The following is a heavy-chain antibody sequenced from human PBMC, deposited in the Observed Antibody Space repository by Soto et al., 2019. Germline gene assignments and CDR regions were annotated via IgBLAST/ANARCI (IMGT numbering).Heavy chain of an antibody. D-gene: IGHD3-10*01. CDR1: GFTFSSYG. CDR2: IWYDGSNK. V-gene: IGHV3-33*01. Sequence: PGGSLRLSCAASGFTFSSYGMHWVRQAPGKGLEWVAVIWYDGSNKYYADSVKGRFTISRDISKNTLYLQMNSLRAEDTAVYYCSRFPNDTKLWFGELLTYYFDYWGQGTLVTVSS. CDR3: SRFPNDTKLWFGELLTYYFDY. J-gene: IGHJ4*02.